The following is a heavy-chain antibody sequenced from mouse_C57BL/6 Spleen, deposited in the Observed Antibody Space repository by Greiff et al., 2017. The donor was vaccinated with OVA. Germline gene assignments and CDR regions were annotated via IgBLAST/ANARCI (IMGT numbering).Heavy chain of an antibody. V-gene: IGHV5-17*01. Sequence: VQLKESGGGLVKPGGSLKLSCAASGFTFSDYGMHWVRQAPEKGLEWVAYISSGSSTIYYADTVKGRFTISRDNAKNTLFLQMTSLRSEDTAMYYCARKVFITTVVYYYAMDYWGQGTSVTVSS. D-gene: IGHD1-1*01. CDR3: ARKVFITTVVYYYAMDY. CDR1: GFTFSDYG. CDR2: ISSGSSTI. J-gene: IGHJ4*01.